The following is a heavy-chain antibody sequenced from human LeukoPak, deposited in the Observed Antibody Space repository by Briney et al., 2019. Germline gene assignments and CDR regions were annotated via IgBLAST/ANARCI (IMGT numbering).Heavy chain of an antibody. J-gene: IGHJ4*02. Sequence: KPSETLSLTCTVSGGPIHTYYWNWIRQPPGKGLEWIAYISYSGNSNYNPSLKSRVTISVDTSKNQFPLKLSSVTAADTAVYYCARGFGYSFGYIGYWGQGTLVTVSS. V-gene: IGHV4-59*01. CDR1: GGPIHTYY. CDR2: ISYSGNS. D-gene: IGHD5-18*01. CDR3: ARGFGYSFGYIGY.